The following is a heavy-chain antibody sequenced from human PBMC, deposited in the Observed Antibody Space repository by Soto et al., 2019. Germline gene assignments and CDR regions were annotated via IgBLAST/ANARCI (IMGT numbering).Heavy chain of an antibody. J-gene: IGHJ4*02. CDR3: ARIQRISMIVVSKPYFDY. CDR2: IFSNDEK. V-gene: IGHV2-26*01. D-gene: IGHD3-22*01. CDR1: GFSLSNPRMG. Sequence: SGPTLVNPSETLTLTCTVSGFSLSNPRMGVSWIRQPPGKALEWLAHIFSNDEKSYSTSLKSRLTISRDTSKSQVVLTMTNMDPVDTATYYCARIQRISMIVVSKPYFDYWGQGALVTVSS.